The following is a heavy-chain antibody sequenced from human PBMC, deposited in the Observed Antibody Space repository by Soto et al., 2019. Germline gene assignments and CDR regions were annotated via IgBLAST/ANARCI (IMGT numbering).Heavy chain of an antibody. V-gene: IGHV5-10-1*01. D-gene: IGHD2-15*01. CDR1: GYSFTNYW. J-gene: IGHJ4*02. Sequence: PGESLKISCEGSGYSFTNYWIGWVRQMPGKGLEWMGRIDPSDSYTNYSPSFQGHVTISADKSISTAYLQWSSLEASDTAMYYCARHYTLSSSVDYWGQGTLVTVSS. CDR3: ARHYTLSSSVDY. CDR2: IDPSDSYT.